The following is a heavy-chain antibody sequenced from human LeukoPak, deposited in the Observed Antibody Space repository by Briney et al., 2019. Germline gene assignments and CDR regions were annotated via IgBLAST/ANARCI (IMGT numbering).Heavy chain of an antibody. CDR3: ARGVAAGYDY. J-gene: IGHJ4*02. D-gene: IGHD6-13*01. V-gene: IGHV1-8*01. CDR2: MSPNSDYT. CDR1: GYTFTSYD. Sequence: ASVKVSCKASGYTFTSYDINWVRQATGQGLEWMGWMSPNSDYTGYAQKFQGRVTMTRNTSISTAYMELSSLRSDDTAMHFCARGVAAGYDYWGQGTLVTVSS.